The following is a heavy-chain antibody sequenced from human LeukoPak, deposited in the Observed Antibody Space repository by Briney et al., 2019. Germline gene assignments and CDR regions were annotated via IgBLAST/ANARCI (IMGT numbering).Heavy chain of an antibody. V-gene: IGHV4-4*07. CDR2: ISSSGST. Sequence: SETLSLTCTVSGGSISNYYWSWIRQPGGRGLEWIGRISSSGSTNYNPSLRSRVTMSMDTSTNQFSLKLSSVTAADTAVFYCARSAVDTADFDYWGQGTLVTVSS. CDR3: ARSAVDTADFDY. D-gene: IGHD3-22*01. CDR1: GGSISNYY. J-gene: IGHJ4*02.